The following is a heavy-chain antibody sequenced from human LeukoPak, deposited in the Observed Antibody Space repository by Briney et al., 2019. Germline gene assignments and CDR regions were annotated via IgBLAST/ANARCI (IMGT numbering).Heavy chain of an antibody. D-gene: IGHD6-13*01. V-gene: IGHV3-11*06. Sequence: PGGSLRLSCAASGFTFSDYYMSWIRPAPGKGLEWVSYISSSSYTNYADSVKGRFTISRDNAKNSLYLQMNSLRAEDTAVYYCARSMATGSSWYVAWFDPWGQGTLVTVSS. CDR3: ARSMATGSSWYVAWFDP. J-gene: IGHJ5*02. CDR2: ISSSSYT. CDR1: GFTFSDYY.